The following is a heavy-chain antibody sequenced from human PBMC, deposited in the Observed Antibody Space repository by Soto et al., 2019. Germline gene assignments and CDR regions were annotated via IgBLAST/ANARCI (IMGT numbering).Heavy chain of an antibody. J-gene: IGHJ2*01. D-gene: IGHD3-16*01. CDR3: ARDGWGSNWYFDL. V-gene: IGHV3-30*03. CDR2: ISYDGKQT. Sequence: LRLSCGAPGVTFKDYGMHWVHQAPGKGLEWVAVISYDGKQTYYADSVKGRFTISKDKSKRTLFLQMNSLRVDDTAVYYCARDGWGSNWYFDLWGRGTLVTVSS. CDR1: GVTFKDYG.